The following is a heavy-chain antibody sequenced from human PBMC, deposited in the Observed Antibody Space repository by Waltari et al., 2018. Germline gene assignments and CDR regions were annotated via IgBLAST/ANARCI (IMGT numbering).Heavy chain of an antibody. V-gene: IGHV1-8*01. CDR3: ARRGGNSRGLNWFDP. Sequence: QVQLVQSGAEVKKPGASVKVSSTAPGYTFTISDLNWVRQPIGQGLEWMGGMNPNSGNTGYAQKFQGRVTMTRNTSISTAYMELSSLRSEDTAVYYCARRGGNSRGLNWFDPWGQGTLVTVSS. CDR2: MNPNSGNT. D-gene: IGHD6-13*01. CDR1: GYTFTISD. J-gene: IGHJ5*02.